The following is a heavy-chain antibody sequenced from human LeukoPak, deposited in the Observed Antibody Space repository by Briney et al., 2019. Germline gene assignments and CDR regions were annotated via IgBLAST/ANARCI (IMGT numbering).Heavy chain of an antibody. D-gene: IGHD6-19*01. CDR3: ARGGDAGWYGDY. J-gene: IGHJ4*02. Sequence: GGSLRLSCAASGFMFTNYPVHWVRQAPGKGLEWVAVISFDGNNEYSADSVKGRFTFSRDNSRNTVYLQMNNLRPEVTAVYYCARGGDAGWYGDYWGQGTLVTVSS. V-gene: IGHV3-30-3*01. CDR1: GFMFTNYP. CDR2: ISFDGNNE.